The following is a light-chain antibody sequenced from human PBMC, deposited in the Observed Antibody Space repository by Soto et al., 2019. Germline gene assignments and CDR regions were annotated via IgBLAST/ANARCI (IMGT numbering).Light chain of an antibody. CDR1: QGISNY. J-gene: IGKJ1*01. CDR2: AAS. Sequence: DIQMTQSPSSLSASVGDRVTITCRASQGISNYLAWYQQKPGKVPKLLIYAASTLQSGVPSRFSGSGSGTDFTISISSLQPEDVATYYCPKYNSAPWTFGQGTKVDIK. V-gene: IGKV1-27*01. CDR3: PKYNSAPWT.